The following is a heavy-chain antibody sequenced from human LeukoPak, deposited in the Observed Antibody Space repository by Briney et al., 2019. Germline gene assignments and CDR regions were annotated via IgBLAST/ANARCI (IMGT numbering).Heavy chain of an antibody. J-gene: IGHJ4*02. CDR1: GFTFSSYG. D-gene: IGHD3-10*01. Sequence: PGGSLRLSCAASGFTFSSYGMHWVRQAPGKGLEWVAVIWYDGSNKYYADSVKGRFTISRDNSKNTLYLQMNSLRAEDTAVYYCARDKSQPMVRGGFGYFDYWGQGTLVTVFS. CDR3: ARDKSQPMVRGGFGYFDY. V-gene: IGHV3-33*01. CDR2: IWYDGSNK.